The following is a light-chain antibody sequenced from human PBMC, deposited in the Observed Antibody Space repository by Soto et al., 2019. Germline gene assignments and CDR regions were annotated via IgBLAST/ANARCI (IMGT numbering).Light chain of an antibody. CDR2: AAS. J-gene: IGKJ1*01. CDR1: QGISSY. Sequence: AIRMTQSPSSFSASTGDRVTITCRASQGISSYLAWYQQKPGKAPKLLIYAASTLQSGVPSRFSGSGSGTDFTLTISCLQSEDFATYYCLPNYNYPRTFGQGTKVDIK. CDR3: LPNYNYPRT. V-gene: IGKV1-8*01.